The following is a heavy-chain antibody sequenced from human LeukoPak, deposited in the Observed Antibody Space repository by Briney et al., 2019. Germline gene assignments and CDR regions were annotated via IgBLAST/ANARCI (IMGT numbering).Heavy chain of an antibody. J-gene: IGHJ4*02. D-gene: IGHD3-22*01. CDR3: AKGKAYYYDSSGHRYFDY. Sequence: GGSLRLSCAASGFSFSTYTMYWVRQAPGKGLEWVSGITGSGRTYHADSVKDRFTISRDNSKDTLYMQMNSLRAEDTAVYYCAKGKAYYYDSSGHRYFDYWGQGTLVTVSS. V-gene: IGHV3-23*01. CDR1: GFSFSTYT. CDR2: ITGSGRT.